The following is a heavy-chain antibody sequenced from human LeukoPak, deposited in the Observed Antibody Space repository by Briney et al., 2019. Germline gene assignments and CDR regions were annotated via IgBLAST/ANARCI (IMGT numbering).Heavy chain of an antibody. V-gene: IGHV4-34*01. CDR2: INHSGST. CDR3: ALGAAAGTYGDVSFGDY. CDR1: GGSFSGYY. J-gene: IGHJ4*02. D-gene: IGHD6-13*01. Sequence: PSETLSLTCAVYGGSFSGYYWSWIRQPPGKGLEWIGEINHSGSTNYNPSLKSRVTISVDTSKNQFSLKLSSVTAADTAVYYCALGAAAGTYGDVSFGDYWGQGTLVTVSS.